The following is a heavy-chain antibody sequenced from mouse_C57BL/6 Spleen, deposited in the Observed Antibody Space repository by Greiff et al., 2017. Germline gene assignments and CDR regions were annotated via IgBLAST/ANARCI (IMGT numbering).Heavy chain of an antibody. CDR1: GFTFSDAW. J-gene: IGHJ1*03. V-gene: IGHV6-6*01. CDR3: TRDDYDEDWYFDV. CDR2: IRNKANNHAT. D-gene: IGHD2-4*01. Sequence: EVQGVESGGGLVQPGGSMKLSCAASGFTFSDAWMDWVRQSPEKGLEWVAEIRNKANNHATYYAESVKGRFTISRDDSKSSVYLQMNSLRAEDTGIYYCTRDDYDEDWYFDVWGTGTTVTVSS.